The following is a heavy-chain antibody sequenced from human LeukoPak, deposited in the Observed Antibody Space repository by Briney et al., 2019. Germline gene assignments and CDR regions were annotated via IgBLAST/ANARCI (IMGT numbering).Heavy chain of an antibody. V-gene: IGHV1-2*02. J-gene: IGHJ4*02. CDR2: INPNSGGT. D-gene: IGHD6-19*01. Sequence: ASVKVSCKASGYTFTCYYMHWVRQAPGQGLEWMGWINPNSGGTNYAQKFQGRVTMTRDTSISTAYMELSRLRSDDTAVYYCARDLASGYSSGWYKYWGQGTLVTVSS. CDR1: GYTFTCYY. CDR3: ARDLASGYSSGWYKY.